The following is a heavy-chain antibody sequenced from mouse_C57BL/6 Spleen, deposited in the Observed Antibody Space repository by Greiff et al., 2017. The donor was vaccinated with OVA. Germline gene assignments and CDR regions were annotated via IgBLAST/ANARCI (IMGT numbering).Heavy chain of an antibody. V-gene: IGHV1-5*01. J-gene: IGHJ3*01. D-gene: IGHD4-1*01. CDR3: TRSPNWDEEAWFAY. CDR1: GYTFTSYW. CDR2: IYPGNSDT. Sequence: VQLKQSGTVLARPGASVKMSCKTSGYTFTSYWMHWVKQRPGQGLEWIGAIYPGNSDTSYNQKFKGKAKLTAVTSASTAYMELSSLTNEDSAVYYCTRSPNWDEEAWFAYWGQGTLVTVSA.